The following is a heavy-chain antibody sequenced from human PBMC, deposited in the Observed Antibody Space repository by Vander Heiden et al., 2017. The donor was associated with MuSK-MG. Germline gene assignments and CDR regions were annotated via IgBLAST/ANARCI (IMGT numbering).Heavy chain of an antibody. CDR2: INHSGST. CDR3: ARGPVYYERRYYYYYYMDV. D-gene: IGHD3-16*01. Sequence: QVQLQQWGAGLLKPSATLSLPCAVYGGSFSGYYWSWIRPPPGPGLQWIGEINHSGSTNYNPSLKSRVTISVDTSKNQFSLKLSSVTAADTAVYYGARGPVYYERRYYYYYYMDVWGKGTTVTVSS. V-gene: IGHV4-34*01. CDR1: GGSFSGYY. J-gene: IGHJ6*03.